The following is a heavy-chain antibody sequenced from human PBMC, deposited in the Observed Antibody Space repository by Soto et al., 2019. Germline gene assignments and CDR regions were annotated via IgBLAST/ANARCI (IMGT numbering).Heavy chain of an antibody. CDR2: ISAYNGNT. Sequence: GASVKVSCKASGYTFTSYGISWVRQAPGQGLEWMGWISAYNGNTNYAQKLQGRVTMTTDTSTSTAYMELRSLRSDDTAVYYCARGVAAQYYEIWRGYSIQFDYRGKGTLLTVSS. D-gene: IGHD3-3*01. V-gene: IGHV1-18*01. CDR3: ARGVAAQYYEIWRGYSIQFDY. CDR1: GYTFTSYG. J-gene: IGHJ4*02.